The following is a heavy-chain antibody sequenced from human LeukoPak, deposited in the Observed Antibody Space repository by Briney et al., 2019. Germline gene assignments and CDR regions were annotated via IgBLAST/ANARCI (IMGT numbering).Heavy chain of an antibody. CDR3: ARRILGPIDD. CDR2: IYPTGAT. D-gene: IGHD2/OR15-2a*01. V-gene: IGHV3-53*01. CDR1: GFTVTSSY. Sequence: PGGSLRLSCAACGFTVTSSYMTWVRQTPGKGLEWVSVIYPTGATYYADSVKGRFTISRDNSKNTVSLQMNSLRADDTALYYCARRILGPIDDWGQGTLVTVSS. J-gene: IGHJ4*02.